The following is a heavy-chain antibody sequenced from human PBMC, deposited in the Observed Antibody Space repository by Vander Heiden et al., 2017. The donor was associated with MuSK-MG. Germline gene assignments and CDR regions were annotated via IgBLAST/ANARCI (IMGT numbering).Heavy chain of an antibody. CDR2: ISYDGSNK. V-gene: IGHV3-30*04. J-gene: IGHJ4*02. CDR3: ARDRGGITMIVVVIPDFDY. CDR1: GFTFRRHA. D-gene: IGHD3-22*01. Sequence: VQLVESGGGEVLPGGSGRLSCAASGFTFRRHAMRWVRQAPGKGLEWVAVISYDGSNKYYADSVKGRFTISRDNSKNTLYLQMNSLRAEDTAVYYCARDRGGITMIVVVIPDFDYWGQGTLVTVSS.